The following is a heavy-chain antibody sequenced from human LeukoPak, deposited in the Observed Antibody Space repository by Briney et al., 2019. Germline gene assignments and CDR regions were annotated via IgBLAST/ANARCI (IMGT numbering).Heavy chain of an antibody. CDR3: ARAGYKWNYDY. CDR1: GYTFNGYY. V-gene: IGHV1-2*02. J-gene: IGHJ4*02. D-gene: IGHD1-7*01. Sequence: GPSVRVSCKASGYTFNGYYMLWVRQAPGQGLEWMGWINPNSGGTNYAQKFQGRVTMTRDTSISTAYMELSRLRSDDTSVYYCARAGYKWNYDYWCQGTLITVSS. CDR2: INPNSGGT.